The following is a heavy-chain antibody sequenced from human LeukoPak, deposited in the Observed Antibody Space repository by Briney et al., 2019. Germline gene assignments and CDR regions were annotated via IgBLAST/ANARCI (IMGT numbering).Heavy chain of an antibody. CDR2: ISGSGGST. CDR3: AKVGIYDSWFDP. J-gene: IGHJ5*02. D-gene: IGHD3-22*01. V-gene: IGHV3-23*01. CDR1: GLTFSSYA. Sequence: GGSLRLSCAASGLTFSSYAMSWVRQAPGKGLEWVSAISGSGGSTYYADSVKGRFTISRDNSKNTLYLQMNSLRAEDTAVYYCAKVGIYDSWFDPWGQGTLVTVSS.